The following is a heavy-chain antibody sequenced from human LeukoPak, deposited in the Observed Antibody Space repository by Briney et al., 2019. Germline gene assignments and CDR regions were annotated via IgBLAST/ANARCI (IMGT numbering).Heavy chain of an antibody. CDR3: ARGAHVSYCSSTSCHDAFDI. V-gene: IGHV4-34*01. CDR2: INHSGST. D-gene: IGHD2-2*01. CDR1: GGSFSGYY. Sequence: SETLSLTCAVYGGSFSGYYWSWIRQPPGKGLEWIGEINHSGSTNYNPSLKSRVTISVDTSKNQFSLKLSSVTAADTAVYYCARGAHVSYCSSTSCHDAFDIWGQGTMVTVSS. J-gene: IGHJ3*02.